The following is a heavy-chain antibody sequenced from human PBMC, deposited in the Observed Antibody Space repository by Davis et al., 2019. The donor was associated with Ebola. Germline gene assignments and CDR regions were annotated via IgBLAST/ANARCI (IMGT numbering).Heavy chain of an antibody. CDR1: GGSISSGGYS. CDR2: IYYSGST. J-gene: IGHJ3*02. D-gene: IGHD5-18*01. Sequence: PSETLSLTCAVSGGSISSGGYSWSWIRQPPGKGLEWIGYIYYSGSTYYNPSLKSRVTISVDTSKNQFSLKLSSVTAADTAVYYCARGGYSYGKHAFDIWGQGTMVTVSS. V-gene: IGHV4-30-4*07. CDR3: ARGGYSYGKHAFDI.